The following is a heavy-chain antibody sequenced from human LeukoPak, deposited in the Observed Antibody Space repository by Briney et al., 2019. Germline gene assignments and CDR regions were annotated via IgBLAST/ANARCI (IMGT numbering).Heavy chain of an antibody. D-gene: IGHD6-19*01. CDR1: GGSISSSSYY. J-gene: IGHJ4*02. Sequence: PSETLSLTCTVSGGSISSSSYYWGWIRQPPGKGLEWIGSIYYSGSTYYNPSLKSRVTISVDTSKNQFSLKLSSVTAADTAVYYCARLRLTYSSGWYDYGPTWGQGTLVTVSS. V-gene: IGHV4-39*07. CDR3: ARLRLTYSSGWYDYGPT. CDR2: IYYSGST.